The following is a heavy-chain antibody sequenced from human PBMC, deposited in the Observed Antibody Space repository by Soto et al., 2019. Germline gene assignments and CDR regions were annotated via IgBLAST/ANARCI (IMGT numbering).Heavy chain of an antibody. CDR3: ARGGWRAYYYDSSGYDPIRFDY. D-gene: IGHD3-22*01. J-gene: IGHJ4*02. Sequence: SESLSLACTFSCGSMISGDYYWSWIRQPPVKGREWIGYIYYSGSTYYNPSLKSRVTISVDTSKNQFSLKLSSVTAADTAVYYCARGGWRAYYYDSSGYDPIRFDYWGQGTLVPVSS. V-gene: IGHV4-30-4*01. CDR1: CGSMISGDYY. CDR2: IYYSGST.